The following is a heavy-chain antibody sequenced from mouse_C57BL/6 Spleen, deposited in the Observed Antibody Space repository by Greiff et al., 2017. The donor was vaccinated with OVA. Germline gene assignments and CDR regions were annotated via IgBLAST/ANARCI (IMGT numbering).Heavy chain of an antibody. CDR3: TRSDYGSRYIAY. Sequence: VQLQQPGAELVRPGASVTLSCKASGYTFTDYEMHWVKQTPVHGLEWIGAIDPETGGTAYNQKFKGKAILTADKSSSTAYMELRSLTSEDSAVYYCTRSDYGSRYIAYWGQGALVTVSA. J-gene: IGHJ3*01. D-gene: IGHD1-1*01. CDR1: GYTFTDYE. CDR2: IDPETGGT. V-gene: IGHV1-15*01.